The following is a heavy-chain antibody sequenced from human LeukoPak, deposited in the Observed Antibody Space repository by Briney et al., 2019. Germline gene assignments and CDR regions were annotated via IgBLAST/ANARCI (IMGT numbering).Heavy chain of an antibody. J-gene: IGHJ6*02. CDR3: ARESIGYCSSTSCWGVYYYYYGMDV. Sequence: SETLSLTCAVYGGSFSGYYWSWIRQPAGKGLEWIGRIYTSGSTNYNPSLKSRVTMSVDTSKNQFSLKLSSVTAADTAVYYCARESIGYCSSTSCWGVYYYYYGMDVWGQGTTVTVSS. D-gene: IGHD2-2*01. V-gene: IGHV4-4*07. CDR2: IYTSGST. CDR1: GGSFSGYY.